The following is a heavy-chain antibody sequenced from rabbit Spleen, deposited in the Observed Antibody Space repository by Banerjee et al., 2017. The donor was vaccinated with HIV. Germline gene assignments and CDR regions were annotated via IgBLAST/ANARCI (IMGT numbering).Heavy chain of an antibody. CDR3: ARSGGYYNFNL. J-gene: IGHJ4*01. V-gene: IGHV1S7*01. CDR1: GFDFSSYY. CDR2: IYAGKGRT. D-gene: IGHD1-1*01. Sequence: QLQETGGGLVQPGGSLTLSCKASGFDFSSYYMSWVRQAPGKGLEWIGTIYAGKGRTAYASWVNGRFTISSDNAQNTLYLQLNSLTAADTAAYFCARSGGYYNFNLWGPGTLVTVS.